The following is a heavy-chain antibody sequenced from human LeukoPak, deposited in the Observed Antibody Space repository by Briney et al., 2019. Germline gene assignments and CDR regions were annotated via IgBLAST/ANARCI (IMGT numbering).Heavy chain of an antibody. CDR2: ISSSSSYI. J-gene: IGHJ4*02. CDR1: GFTFSDYY. D-gene: IGHD3-22*01. V-gene: IGHV3-21*01. Sequence: SGGSLRLSCAASGFTFSDYYMNWVRQAPGKGLEWVSSISSSSSYIYYADSVKGRFTISRDNAKNSLYLQMNSLRAEDTAVYYCARDAIPNYYDSSGYPMYFDYWGQGTLVTVSS. CDR3: ARDAIPNYYDSSGYPMYFDY.